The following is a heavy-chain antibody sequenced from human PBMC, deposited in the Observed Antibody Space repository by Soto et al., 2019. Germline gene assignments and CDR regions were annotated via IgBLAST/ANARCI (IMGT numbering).Heavy chain of an antibody. CDR3: ARVTGP. V-gene: IGHV4-30-2*01. J-gene: IGHJ5*02. CDR1: GGYISSVGYS. CDR2: IYHSGST. Sequence: PSETLSLTCAVSGGYISSVGYSWSWIRQPPGKGLEWIGYIYHSGSTYYNPSLKSRVTISVDRSKNQFSLKLSSVTDADTAVYYCARVTGPWGQGTLVTVSS.